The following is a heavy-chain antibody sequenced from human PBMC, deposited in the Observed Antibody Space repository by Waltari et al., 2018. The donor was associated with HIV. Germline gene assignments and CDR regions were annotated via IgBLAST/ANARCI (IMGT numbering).Heavy chain of an antibody. V-gene: IGHV1-69*12. D-gene: IGHD3-10*01. Sequence: QVQLVQSGAEVKKPGSSVKVTCKASGGTFRKYAISWVRQAPGQGLEWLGGIIPIFGTANYAQKFQGRVTITADESTTTAYMELSSLRSEDTAVYYCARGMDTWFGELSLDYWGQGTLVTVSS. CDR1: GGTFRKYA. CDR3: ARGMDTWFGELSLDY. J-gene: IGHJ4*02. CDR2: IIPIFGTA.